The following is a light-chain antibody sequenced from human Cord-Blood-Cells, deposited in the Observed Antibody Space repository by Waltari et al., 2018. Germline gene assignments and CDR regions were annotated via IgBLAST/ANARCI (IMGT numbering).Light chain of an antibody. J-gene: IGKJ1*01. Sequence: IPMTQPPSAMSASVGPRVTITCPASQSISSYLNWYQQKPGKARKLLIYAASSLQSGVPSRFSGSGSGTDFTLTINSLQPEDFATYYCQHSYSTPRTFGQGTKVEIK. CDR2: AAS. CDR1: QSISSY. V-gene: IGKV1-39*01. CDR3: QHSYSTPRT.